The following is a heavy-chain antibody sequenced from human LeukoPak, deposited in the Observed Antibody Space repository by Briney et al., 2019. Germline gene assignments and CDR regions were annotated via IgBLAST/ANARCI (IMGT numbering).Heavy chain of an antibody. V-gene: IGHV5-51*01. CDR2: IYPGDSDT. CDR1: GYSFTGYW. CDR3: ARAARIAAAPWFDP. J-gene: IGHJ5*02. Sequence: GESLKISCKAFGYSFTGYWIGWVRQMPGKGLEWMGIIYPGDSDTRYSPSFQGQVPISADKSISPAYLQWSSLKASDTAMYYCARAARIAAAPWFDPWGQGTLVTVSS. D-gene: IGHD6-13*01.